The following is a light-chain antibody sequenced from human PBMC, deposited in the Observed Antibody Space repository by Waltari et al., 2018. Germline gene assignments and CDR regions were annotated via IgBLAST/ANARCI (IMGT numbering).Light chain of an antibody. Sequence: DIQMTQSPSTLSASVGDRVTITCRASQSISSWLAWYQQKPGKAPKLLIYKASNLASGVPSRFSGSGSRTEFTLTISSLQPDDFATYYCQQYNSYSTFGPGTKLEIK. J-gene: IGKJ2*01. CDR2: KAS. CDR3: QQYNSYST. CDR1: QSISSW. V-gene: IGKV1-5*03.